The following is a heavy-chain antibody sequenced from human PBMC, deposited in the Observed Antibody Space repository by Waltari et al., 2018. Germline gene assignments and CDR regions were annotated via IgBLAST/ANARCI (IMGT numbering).Heavy chain of an antibody. CDR1: GGSISSGGYY. J-gene: IGHJ4*02. Sequence: QVQLQESGPGLVKPSQTLSLTCTVSGGSISSGGYYWSWIRQHPGKGLEWIGYIYYSGSPYYNPARKSRVTISVDTSKNQFSLKLSSVTAADTAVYYCVRQTSDYNFDYWGQGTLVTVSS. V-gene: IGHV4-31*03. CDR2: IYYSGSP. D-gene: IGHD4-4*01. CDR3: VRQTSDYNFDY.